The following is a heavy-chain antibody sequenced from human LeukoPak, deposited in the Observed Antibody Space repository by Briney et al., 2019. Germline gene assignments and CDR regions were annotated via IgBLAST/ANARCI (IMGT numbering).Heavy chain of an antibody. CDR3: ARHGGTLDYFDY. CDR2: ISDGGVT. CDR1: GGSISTYY. J-gene: IGHJ4*02. Sequence: SETLSLTCNVSGGSISTYYWSWIRQPPGKGLEWIGYISDGGVTSYNPSLKGRVTISVDSPKNRFSLRLTSLTAVDTALYYCARHGGTLDYFDYWGPGSLVTVSP. D-gene: IGHD1-26*01. V-gene: IGHV4-59*08.